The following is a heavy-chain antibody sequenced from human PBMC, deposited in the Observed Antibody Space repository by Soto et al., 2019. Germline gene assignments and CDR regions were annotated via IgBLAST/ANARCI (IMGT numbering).Heavy chain of an antibody. CDR1: GFTFSSYW. CDR3: ARGAAGASGY. D-gene: IGHD2-8*02. J-gene: IGHJ4*02. Sequence: DVQLVESGGGLVQPGGSLRLSCAASGFTFSSYWMSWVRQAPGKGLEWVANIKQHGSERWYVDSVKGRFTISRDNAKNSLYLQMNSLRPADTAVYFCARGAAGASGYWGQGTLVTVSS. V-gene: IGHV3-7*05. CDR2: IKQHGSER.